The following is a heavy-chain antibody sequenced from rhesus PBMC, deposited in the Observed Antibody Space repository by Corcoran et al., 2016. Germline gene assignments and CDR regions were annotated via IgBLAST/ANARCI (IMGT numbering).Heavy chain of an antibody. J-gene: IGHJ5-1*01. CDR3: ARANVLQFLEWLSNNRFDV. Sequence: QVKLQQWGEGLVKPSETLSLTCAVYGGSITGYYWSWIRQPPGKGLEWIGNIDGNSASTNSNPSLKNRVTISKDTSKNHFSLKLSSVTAADTAVYYCARANVLQFLEWLSNNRFDVWGPGVLVTVSS. CDR1: GGSITGYY. D-gene: IGHD3-3*01. V-gene: IGHV4-73*01. CDR2: IDGNSAST.